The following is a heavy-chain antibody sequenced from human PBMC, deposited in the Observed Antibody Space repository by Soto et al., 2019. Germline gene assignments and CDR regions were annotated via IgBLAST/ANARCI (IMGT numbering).Heavy chain of an antibody. Sequence: PGGSLRLSCAASGFTFCDYYMSWIRQAPGKGLEWVSYISSSSSYTNYADSVKGRFTISRDNAKNSLYLQMNSLRAEDTAVYYCAREGEPCMDVWGQGTTVTVSS. CDR2: ISSSSSYT. J-gene: IGHJ6*02. CDR3: AREGEPCMDV. CDR1: GFTFCDYY. V-gene: IGHV3-11*06.